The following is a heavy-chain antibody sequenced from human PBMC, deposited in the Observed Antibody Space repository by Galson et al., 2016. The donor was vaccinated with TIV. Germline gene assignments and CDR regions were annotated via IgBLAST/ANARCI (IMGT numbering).Heavy chain of an antibody. CDR3: ARTSYTPMGY. CDR2: IIGVFAAV. J-gene: IGHJ4*01. V-gene: IGHV1-69*13. Sequence: SVKVSCKGSGGPFRSYAISWVRQAPGQGLEWMGGIIGVFAAVTYAQKFQARVTITADESATTSVMELSSLTSDDTAVYYCARTSYTPMGYWGQGTLVTVSS. CDR1: GGPFRSYA. D-gene: IGHD5-18*01.